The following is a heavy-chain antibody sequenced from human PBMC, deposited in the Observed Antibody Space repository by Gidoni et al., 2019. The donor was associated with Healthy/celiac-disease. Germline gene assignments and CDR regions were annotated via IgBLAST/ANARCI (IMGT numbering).Heavy chain of an antibody. D-gene: IGHD3-3*01. CDR2: ISGRGGRT. CDR1: GFTFSSYA. CDR3: AKVAGITIFGVVTPYYYYGMDV. V-gene: IGHV3-23*01. J-gene: IGHJ6*02. Sequence: EVQLLESGGVLVQPGGSLRLSCAASGFTFSSYAIRWVPPAPGQGPGKGMEWVSAISGRGGRTYYADSVKGRFTISRDNSKNTLYLQMNSLRAEDTAVYYCAKVAGITIFGVVTPYYYYGMDVWGQGTTVTVSS.